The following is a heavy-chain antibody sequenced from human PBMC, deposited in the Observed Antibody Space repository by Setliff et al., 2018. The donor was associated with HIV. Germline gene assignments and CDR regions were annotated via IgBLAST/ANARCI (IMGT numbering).Heavy chain of an antibody. CDR3: ARARYSGYDWGGFYFDY. Sequence: PGESLKISCAASGFTFDDYDMSWVRQAPGKGLEWVSGINWNGGRTGYADSVKGRFTVYRDNAKNSLYLQMNSLRAEDTALYFCARARYSGYDWGGFYFDYWGLGTLVTVSS. CDR2: INWNGGRT. J-gene: IGHJ4*02. D-gene: IGHD5-12*01. V-gene: IGHV3-20*04. CDR1: GFTFDDYD.